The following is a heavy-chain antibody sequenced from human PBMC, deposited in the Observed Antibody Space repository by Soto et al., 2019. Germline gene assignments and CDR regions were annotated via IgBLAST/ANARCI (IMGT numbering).Heavy chain of an antibody. CDR3: ARAWALGPPPYYYGMDV. J-gene: IGHJ6*02. D-gene: IGHD7-27*01. Sequence: PSETLSLTCAVSGGSISSGGYSWSWIRQPPGKGLEWIGYIYHSGSTYYNPSLKSRVTISVDRSKNQFSLKLSSVTAADTAVYYCARAWALGPPPYYYGMDVCGQGTTVTVYS. CDR1: GGSISSGGYS. CDR2: IYHSGST. V-gene: IGHV4-30-2*01.